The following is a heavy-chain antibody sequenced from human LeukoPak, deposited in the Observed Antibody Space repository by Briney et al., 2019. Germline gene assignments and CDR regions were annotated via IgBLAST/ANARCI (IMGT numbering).Heavy chain of an antibody. CDR1: GFTVNSNY. CDR3: ARGAAFDI. Sequence: PGGSLRLSCAASGFTVNSNYMSWVRQAPGKGLECVSIIYGDGGTYYADSVKGRFIISSDNSKNTLYLQMNSLRAEDTAMYYCARGAAFDIWGQGTSVTVSS. CDR2: IYGDGGT. J-gene: IGHJ3*02. V-gene: IGHV3-66*01.